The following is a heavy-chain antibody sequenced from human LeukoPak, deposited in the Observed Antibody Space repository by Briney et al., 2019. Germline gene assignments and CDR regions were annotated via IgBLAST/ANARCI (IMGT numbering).Heavy chain of an antibody. CDR1: GFTFSSYA. J-gene: IGHJ4*02. CDR3: AKDTVEMATIKFAPFDY. V-gene: IGHV3-23*01. D-gene: IGHD5-24*01. Sequence: GGSLRLSCAASGFTFSSYAMSWVRQAPGKGLEWVSAISGSGGSTYYADSVKGRFTISRDNSKNTLYLQMNSLRAGDTAVYYCAKDTVEMATIKFAPFDYWGQGTLVTVSS. CDR2: ISGSGGST.